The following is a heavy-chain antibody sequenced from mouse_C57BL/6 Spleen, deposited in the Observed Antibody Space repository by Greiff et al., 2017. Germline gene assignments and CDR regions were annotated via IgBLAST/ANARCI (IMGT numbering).Heavy chain of an antibody. J-gene: IGHJ3*01. CDR3: ARSGIYGSSYVAWFAY. CDR2: INPNYGTT. Sequence: VQLKQSGPELVKPGASVKISCKASGYSFTDYNMNWVKQSNGKSLEWIGVINPNYGTTSYNQKFKGKATLTVDQSSSTAYMQLNSLTSEDSAVYYCARSGIYGSSYVAWFAYWGQGTLVTVSA. D-gene: IGHD1-1*01. CDR1: GYSFTDYN. V-gene: IGHV1-39*01.